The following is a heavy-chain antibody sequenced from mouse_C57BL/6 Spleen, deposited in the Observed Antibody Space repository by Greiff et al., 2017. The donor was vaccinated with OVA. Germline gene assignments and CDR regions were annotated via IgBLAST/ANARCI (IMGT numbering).Heavy chain of an antibody. CDR3: ARDDGYYEAY. Sequence: QVQLQQSGAELVKPGASVKLSCKASGYTFTSYWMQWVKQRPGQGLEWIGEIDPSDSYTNYNQKLKGKATLTVDTSSSTAYMQLSSLTSEDSAVYYCARDDGYYEAYWGQGTLVTVSA. V-gene: IGHV1-50*01. CDR1: GYTFTSYW. CDR2: IDPSDSYT. D-gene: IGHD2-3*01. J-gene: IGHJ3*01.